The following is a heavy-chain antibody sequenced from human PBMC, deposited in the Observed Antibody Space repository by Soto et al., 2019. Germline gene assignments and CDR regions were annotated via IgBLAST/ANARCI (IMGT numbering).Heavy chain of an antibody. CDR2: ISSSGSVT. CDR3: AKEAANINNFDY. CDR1: GFTFDNYE. J-gene: IGHJ4*02. V-gene: IGHV3-48*03. D-gene: IGHD2-15*01. Sequence: PGGSLRLSCAASGFTFDNYEMNWVRQAQGKGLEWLSYISSSGSVTYYADSVKGRFTISRDNAKYSLFLQMNSLRAEDTAGYYCAKEAANINNFDYWGQGTLVTVSS.